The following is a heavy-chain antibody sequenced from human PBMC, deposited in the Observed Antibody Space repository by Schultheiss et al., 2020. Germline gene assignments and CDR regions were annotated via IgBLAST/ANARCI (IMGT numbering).Heavy chain of an antibody. Sequence: GGSLRLSCAASGFTFSSYAMHWVRQAPGKGLEWVSSISSSSSYIYYADSVKGRFTISRDNAKNSLYLQMNSLRAEDTAVYYCARELLGYSYGYTGDYWGQGTLVTVSS. CDR2: ISSSSSYI. J-gene: IGHJ4*02. D-gene: IGHD5-18*01. CDR3: ARELLGYSYGYTGDY. V-gene: IGHV3-21*01. CDR1: GFTFSSYA.